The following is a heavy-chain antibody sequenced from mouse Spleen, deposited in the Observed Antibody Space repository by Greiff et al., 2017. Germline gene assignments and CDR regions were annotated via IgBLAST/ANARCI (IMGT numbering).Heavy chain of an antibody. CDR3: TGYYYGRGLAWFAY. CDR2: IRLKSDNYAT. V-gene: IGHV6-3*01. Sequence: EVKVEESGGGLVQPGGSMKLSCVASGFTFSNYWMNWVRQSPEKGLEWVAQIRLKSDNYATHYAESVKGRFTISRDDSKSSVYLQMNNLRAEDTGIYYCTGYYYGRGLAWFAYWGQGTLVTVSA. D-gene: IGHD1-1*01. CDR1: GFTFSNYW. J-gene: IGHJ3*01.